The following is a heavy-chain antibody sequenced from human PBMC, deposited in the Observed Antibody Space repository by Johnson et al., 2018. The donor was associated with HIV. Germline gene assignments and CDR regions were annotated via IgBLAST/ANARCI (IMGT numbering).Heavy chain of an antibody. CDR2: ISSDGGTT. CDR3: ARGSGQWLAAGLIQGTAFDI. D-gene: IGHD6-19*01. J-gene: IGHJ3*02. CDR1: GFTFSSYA. Sequence: VQLVESGGGLVQPGGSLRLSCAASGFTFSSYAMHWVRQAPGKGLEYVSAISSDGGTTYYANSVKGRFTISRDNSKNTLYLQMGSLRADDMAVDYWARGSGQWLAAGLIQGTAFDIWGQGTMVTVSS. V-gene: IGHV3-64*01.